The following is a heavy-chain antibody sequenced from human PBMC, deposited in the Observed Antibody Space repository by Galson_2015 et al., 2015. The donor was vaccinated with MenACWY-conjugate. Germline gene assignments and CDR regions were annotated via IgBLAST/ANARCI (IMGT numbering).Heavy chain of an antibody. CDR3: AKGVRSGHTYGAFEI. V-gene: IGHV3-23*01. CDR1: GFTFSDYP. D-gene: IGHD3-3*01. CDR2: ITGGGGTT. J-gene: IGHJ3*02. Sequence: SLRLSCATSGFTFSDYPMGWVRQAPGKGLEWVSTITGGGGTTYYADSVKGRLSTSRDNSKNTLDVQMNSLRVEDTAVYYCAKGVRSGHTYGAFEIWGQGTMVTVSS.